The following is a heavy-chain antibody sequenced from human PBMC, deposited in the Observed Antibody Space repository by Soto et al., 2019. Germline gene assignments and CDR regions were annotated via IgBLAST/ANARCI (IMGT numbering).Heavy chain of an antibody. CDR3: ARGGDTIFGVVIPGGYDY. Sequence: SETLSLTCTVSGGSIRNYYWSWIRQPPGRGLEWIGHIFYSGSTNYNPALKSRVTISVDTSKNQFSLKLSSVTAADTAVYYCARGGDTIFGVVIPGGYDYWGQGTLVTVS. CDR2: IFYSGST. V-gene: IGHV4-59*01. CDR1: GGSIRNYY. J-gene: IGHJ4*02. D-gene: IGHD3-3*01.